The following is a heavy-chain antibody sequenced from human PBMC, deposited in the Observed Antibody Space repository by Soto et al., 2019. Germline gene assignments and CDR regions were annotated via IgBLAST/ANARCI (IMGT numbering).Heavy chain of an antibody. CDR3: AKHWGNIVVVTATLYYCYGMDV. CDR2: ISGSGGST. CDR1: GFTFSSYA. Sequence: GSLRLSCAASGFTFSSYAMSWVRQAPGKGLEWVSAISGSGGSTYYADSVKGRFTISRDNSKNTLYLQMNSLRAEDTAVYYCAKHWGNIVVVTATLYYCYGMDVWGQGTTVTVSS. J-gene: IGHJ6*02. D-gene: IGHD2-21*02. V-gene: IGHV3-23*01.